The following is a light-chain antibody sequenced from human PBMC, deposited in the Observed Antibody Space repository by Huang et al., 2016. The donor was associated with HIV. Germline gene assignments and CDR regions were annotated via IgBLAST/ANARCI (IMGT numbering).Light chain of an antibody. J-gene: IGKJ2*01. V-gene: IGKV3-15*01. CDR1: QSLSTN. Sequence: EILMTQSPATLSVSPGERATLSCRASQSLSTNLAWYQQKPGQAPRLLIYDASTRATDIPARFSGSGSGTDFTLTIRSLRSEDFAVYYCQQYNNWPYTFGQGTKLEIK. CDR3: QQYNNWPYT. CDR2: DAS.